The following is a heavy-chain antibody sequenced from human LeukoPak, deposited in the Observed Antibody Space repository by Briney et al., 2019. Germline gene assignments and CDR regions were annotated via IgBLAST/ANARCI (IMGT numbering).Heavy chain of an antibody. V-gene: IGHV3-23*01. CDR3: AAPSSVAGTSRFFDY. Sequence: GGSLRLSCAASGFTFSSYAMSWVRQAPGKGLEWVSAISGSGGSTYYADSVKGRFTISRDNSKNTLYLQMNSLRAEDTAVYYCAAPSSVAGTSRFFDYWGQGTLVTVSS. J-gene: IGHJ4*02. CDR2: ISGSGGST. CDR1: GFTFSSYA. D-gene: IGHD6-19*01.